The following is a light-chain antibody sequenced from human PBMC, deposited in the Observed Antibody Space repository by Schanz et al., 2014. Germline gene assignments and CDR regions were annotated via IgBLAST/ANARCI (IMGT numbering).Light chain of an antibody. CDR1: SSDVGSYNL. Sequence: QSVLTQPASVSGSPGQSITISCTGTSSDVGSYNLVSWYQQHPGKAPKLMIYDVSNRPSGVSNRFSGSKSGNTASLTISGLQAEDEADYYCCSYAGTNTRRWVFGGGTKLTVL. J-gene: IGLJ3*02. V-gene: IGLV2-23*02. CDR2: DVS. CDR3: CSYAGTNTRRWV.